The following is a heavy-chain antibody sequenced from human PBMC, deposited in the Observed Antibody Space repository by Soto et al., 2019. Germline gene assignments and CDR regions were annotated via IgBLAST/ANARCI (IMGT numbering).Heavy chain of an antibody. D-gene: IGHD3-3*01. Sequence: QVQLQESGPGLVKPSETLSLTCTVSSGSISSGGHYWNWIRQYPGKGLEWIGYIHDSGSTYYNPSLKSRVIISLGSSKNLFSLKLTSVTAADTAVYFCASESQNLYYNFWSCYYNFWGQGTLVTVSS. CDR3: ASESQNLYYNFWSCYYNF. J-gene: IGHJ4*02. CDR1: SGSISSGGHY. V-gene: IGHV4-31*03. CDR2: IHDSGST.